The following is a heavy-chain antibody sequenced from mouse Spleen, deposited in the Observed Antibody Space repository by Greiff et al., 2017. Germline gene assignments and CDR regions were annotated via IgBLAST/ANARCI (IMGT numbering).Heavy chain of an antibody. CDR1: GYTFTDYY. Sequence: EVKLVESGPVLVKPGASVKMSCKASGYTFTDYYMNWVKQSHGKSLEWIGVINPYNGGTSYNQKFKGKATLTVDKSSSTAYMELNSLTSEDSAVYYCTIGPTYYFDYWGQGTTLTVSS. J-gene: IGHJ2*01. CDR2: INPYNGGT. CDR3: TIGPTYYFDY. V-gene: IGHV1-19*01.